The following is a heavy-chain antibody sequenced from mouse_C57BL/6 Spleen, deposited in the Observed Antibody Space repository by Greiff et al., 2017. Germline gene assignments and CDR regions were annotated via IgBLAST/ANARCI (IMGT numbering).Heavy chain of an antibody. V-gene: IGHV1-53*01. J-gene: IGHJ4*01. CDR3: ARSGSGYVHAMDY. CDR2: INPSNGGT. CDR1: GYTFTSYW. D-gene: IGHD3-2*02. Sequence: QVQLKQPGTELVKPGASVKLSCKASGYTFTSYWMHWVKQRPGQGLEWIGNINPSNGGTNYNEKFKSKATLTVDKSSSTAYMQLSSLTSEDSAVYYCARSGSGYVHAMDYWGQGTSVTVSS.